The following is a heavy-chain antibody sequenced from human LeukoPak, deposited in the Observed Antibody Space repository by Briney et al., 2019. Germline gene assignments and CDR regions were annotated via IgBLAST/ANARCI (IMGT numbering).Heavy chain of an antibody. D-gene: IGHD2-21*02. J-gene: IGHJ6*02. V-gene: IGHV1-69*13. CDR3: ARAYCGGDCYSGYYYYGMDV. CDR2: IIPIFGTA. CDR1: GGTFSSYA. Sequence: ASVKVSCKASGGTFSSYAISWVRQAPGQGLEWMGGIIPIFGTANYAQKFQGRVTITADESTSTAYMELSSLRSEDTAVYYCARAYCGGDCYSGYYYYGMDVWGQGTTVTVSS.